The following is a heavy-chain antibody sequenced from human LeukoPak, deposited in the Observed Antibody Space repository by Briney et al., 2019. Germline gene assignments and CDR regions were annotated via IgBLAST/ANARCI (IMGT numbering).Heavy chain of an antibody. D-gene: IGHD2-2*02. CDR1: GGSISSYY. J-gene: IGHJ5*02. V-gene: IGHV4-59*01. CDR2: IYYSGST. CDR3: ARRYCSSTSCYTGFDP. Sequence: SETLSLTCTVSGGSISSYYWSWIRQPPGKGLEWIGYIYYSGSTNYNPSLKSRITISVDTSKNQFSLKLSSVTAADTAVYFCARRYCSSTSCYTGFDPWGQGTLVTVSS.